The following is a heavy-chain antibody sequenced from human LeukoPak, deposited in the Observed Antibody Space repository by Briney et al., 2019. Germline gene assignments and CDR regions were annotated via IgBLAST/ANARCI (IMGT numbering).Heavy chain of an antibody. D-gene: IGHD7-27*01. J-gene: IGHJ4*02. Sequence: GSLRLSCAASRFTFSTYSMNWVRQAPGKGLEWVSSISSSSSYIYYADSVKGRFTISRDNAKNSLYLQMNSLRAEDTAVYYCARGRWGLGVYWGQGTLVTVSS. V-gene: IGHV3-21*01. CDR1: RFTFSTYS. CDR2: ISSSSSYI. CDR3: ARGRWGLGVY.